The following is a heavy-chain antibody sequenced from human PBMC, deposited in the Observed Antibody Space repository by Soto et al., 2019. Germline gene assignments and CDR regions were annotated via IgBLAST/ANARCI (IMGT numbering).Heavy chain of an antibody. Sequence: PGGSLRLSCAASGFTFSSFWMHWVRQAPGKGLVWVSRINNDGSSTAYADSVKGRFTISRDNAKSTLYLQVTSPRAEDTAVYYCARDPLIGNTDYGLDVWGQGTTVTVSS. V-gene: IGHV3-74*01. CDR1: GFTFSSFW. CDR3: ARDPLIGNTDYGLDV. CDR2: INNDGSST. D-gene: IGHD2-21*01. J-gene: IGHJ6*02.